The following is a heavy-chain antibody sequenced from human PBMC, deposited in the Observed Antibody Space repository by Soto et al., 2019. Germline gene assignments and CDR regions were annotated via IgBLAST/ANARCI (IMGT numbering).Heavy chain of an antibody. CDR3: ARGSFMDV. V-gene: IGHV5-51*01. J-gene: IGHJ6*02. CDR2: IYPGDSDT. CDR1: NFTSYW. D-gene: IGHD3-10*01. Sequence: NFTSYWIAWVRQMPGEGLEWMGIIYPGDSDTRYSPSFQGQVTISADKSINSVYLQWSSLKASDTATYYCARGSFMDVWGQGTTVTVSS.